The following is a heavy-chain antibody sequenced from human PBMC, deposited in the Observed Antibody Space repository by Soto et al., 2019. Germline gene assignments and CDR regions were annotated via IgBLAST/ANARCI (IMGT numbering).Heavy chain of an antibody. CDR2: FYYSENT. CDR3: ARVWGGAFDI. D-gene: IGHD3-10*01. V-gene: IGHV4-39*07. J-gene: IGHJ3*02. CDR1: GGSISSKSYS. Sequence: SETLSLTCSVSGGSISSKSYSWGWIRQPPGKGLEWIGTFYYSENTYYNPSLKSRVTISVDTSKNQFSLKLSSVTAADTAVYYCARVWGGAFDIWGQGTMVTVSS.